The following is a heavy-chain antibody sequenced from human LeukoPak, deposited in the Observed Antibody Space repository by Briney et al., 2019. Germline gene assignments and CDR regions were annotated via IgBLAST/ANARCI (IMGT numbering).Heavy chain of an antibody. V-gene: IGHV3-23*01. Sequence: GVSLRLSCAASGFTFRSYAMSWVRQAPRKGLEWVSVISGSGGSTYYADSVKGRFTISRDNSKNTLYLQMNSLRAEDTAVYYCATGLYSGSYDGFDSWGQGALVTVSS. CDR1: GFTFRSYA. CDR2: ISGSGGST. D-gene: IGHD1-26*01. J-gene: IGHJ4*02. CDR3: ATGLYSGSYDGFDS.